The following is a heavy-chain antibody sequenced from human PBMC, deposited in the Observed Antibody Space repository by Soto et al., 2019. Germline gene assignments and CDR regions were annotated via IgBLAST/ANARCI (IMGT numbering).Heavy chain of an antibody. CDR2: IYYSGTT. J-gene: IGHJ4*02. CDR3: ARVNPGQRLVKY. Sequence: QVQLQESGPGLVKPSQTLSLTCTVSGGSISSGGYYWSWIRQHPVKGLEWIGYIYYSGTTYYNPSLQSRVTLSVDTSKNQLSLKLTFVTAADTAVYYCARVNPGQRLVKYWGQGTLVTVSS. V-gene: IGHV4-31*03. CDR1: GGSISSGGYY. D-gene: IGHD6-13*01.